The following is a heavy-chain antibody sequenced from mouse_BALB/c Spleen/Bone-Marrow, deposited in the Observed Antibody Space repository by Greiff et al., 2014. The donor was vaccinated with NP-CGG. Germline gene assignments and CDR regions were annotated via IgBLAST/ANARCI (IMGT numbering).Heavy chain of an antibody. V-gene: IGHV14-1*02. CDR2: IDPEIGNT. CDR3: ARLFGTRDFDC. Sequence: VQLQQSGAELVRPGALVKLSCKASGFNIKDYFMHWVKQRPEQGLEWIGWIDPEIGNTLYDPKFQGKASITADTPSNTAYLQLSSLTSEDTAVYYCARLFGTRDFDCWGQGTTLTVSS. J-gene: IGHJ2*01. D-gene: IGHD4-1*01. CDR1: GFNIKDYF.